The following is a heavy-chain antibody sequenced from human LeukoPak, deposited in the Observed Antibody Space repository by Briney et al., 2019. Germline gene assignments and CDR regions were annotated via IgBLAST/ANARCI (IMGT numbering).Heavy chain of an antibody. CDR1: GSSISDSSYY. CDR3: ARDHGLPGYFDY. D-gene: IGHD4-17*01. J-gene: IGHJ4*02. V-gene: IGHV4-39*07. CDR2: IFYGGST. Sequence: SETLSLTCTVSGSSISDSSYYWGWVRQPPGKGLEWIGSIFYGGSTYYNPSLKSRVTISVDRSKNQFSLKLSSVTAADTAVYYCARDHGLPGYFDYWGQGTLVTVSS.